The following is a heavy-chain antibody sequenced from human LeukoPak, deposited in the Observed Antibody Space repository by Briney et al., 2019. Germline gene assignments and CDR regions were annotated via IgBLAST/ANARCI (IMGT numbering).Heavy chain of an antibody. CDR1: GGSFSGYY. CDR3: ARGDTTAGGFDP. CDR2: INHSGST. V-gene: IGHV4-34*01. Sequence: SETLSLTCAVYGGSFSGYYWSWIRQPPGKGLEWIGEINHSGSTNYNPSLKSRVTISVDTSKNQFSLKLRSVTAADTAVYYCARGDTTAGGFDPWGQGTLVTVSS. J-gene: IGHJ5*02. D-gene: IGHD6-13*01.